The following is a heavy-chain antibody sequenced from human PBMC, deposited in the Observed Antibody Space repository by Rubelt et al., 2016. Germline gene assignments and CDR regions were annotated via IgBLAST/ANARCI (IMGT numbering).Heavy chain of an antibody. CDR2: INQDGSEK. V-gene: IGHV3-7*05. CDR1: GFTFSSYA. D-gene: IGHD3-10*01. Sequence: EVQLLESGGGLVQPGGSLRLSCAASGFTFSSYAMTWVRQAPGKGLEWVANINQDGSEKYYVDSVKGRFTISRDNAKNSLYLQMNSLRGEDTAGYYCARALGSGSSDYWGQGTLVTVSS. CDR3: ARALGSGSSDY. J-gene: IGHJ4*02.